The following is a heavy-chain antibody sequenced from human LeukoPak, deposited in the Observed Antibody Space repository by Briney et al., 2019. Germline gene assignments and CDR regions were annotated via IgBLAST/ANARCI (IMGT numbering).Heavy chain of an antibody. J-gene: IGHJ3*02. V-gene: IGHV4-59*01. D-gene: IGHD6-19*01. Sequence: KTSETLSLTCTVSGGSISSYYWSWIRQPPGKGLEWMGYIYYSGSTNYNPSLKSRVTISVDTSKNQFSLKLSSVTAADTAVYYCARFAVAGTHDAFDIWGQGTMVTVSS. CDR1: GGSISSYY. CDR3: ARFAVAGTHDAFDI. CDR2: IYYSGST.